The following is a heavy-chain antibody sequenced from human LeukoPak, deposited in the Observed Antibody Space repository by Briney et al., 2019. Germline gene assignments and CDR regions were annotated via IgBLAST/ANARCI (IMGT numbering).Heavy chain of an antibody. D-gene: IGHD2-15*01. CDR1: GFTFSSYA. V-gene: IGHV3-23*01. Sequence: PGGSLRLSCAASGFTFSSYAVSWVRQAPGKGLEWVSSISGSGGSTYSADSVKGRFTISRDNSKNTLYLQMNSLRVEDTAIYYCAKNVVVKRYFDYWGQGTLITVSS. CDR3: AKNVVVKRYFDY. CDR2: ISGSGGST. J-gene: IGHJ4*02.